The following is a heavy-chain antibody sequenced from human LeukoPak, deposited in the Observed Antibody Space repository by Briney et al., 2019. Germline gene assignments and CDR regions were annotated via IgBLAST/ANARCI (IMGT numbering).Heavy chain of an antibody. D-gene: IGHD6-13*01. Sequence: KPSETLSLTCAVYGGSFSGYYWSWIRQPPGKGLEWIGEINHSGSTNYNPSLKSRVTISVDTSKNQFSLKLSSVTAADTAVYYCAREGGQLVFDYWGQGTLVTVSS. CDR1: GGSFSGYY. CDR3: AREGGQLVFDY. J-gene: IGHJ4*02. CDR2: INHSGST. V-gene: IGHV4-34*01.